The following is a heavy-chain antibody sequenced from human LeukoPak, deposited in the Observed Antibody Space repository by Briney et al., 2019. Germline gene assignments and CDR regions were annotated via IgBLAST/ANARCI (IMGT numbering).Heavy chain of an antibody. CDR3: ARVGDDYGGNSDDY. D-gene: IGHD4-23*01. V-gene: IGHV4-31*03. J-gene: IGHJ4*02. CDR1: GGSISSGGYC. CDR2: IYYSGST. Sequence: SETLSLTCTVSGGSISSGGYCWSWIRQHPGKGLEWIGYIYYSGSTYYNPSLKSRVTISVDTSKNQFSLKLSSVTAADTAVYYCARVGDDYGGNSDDYWGQGTLVTVSS.